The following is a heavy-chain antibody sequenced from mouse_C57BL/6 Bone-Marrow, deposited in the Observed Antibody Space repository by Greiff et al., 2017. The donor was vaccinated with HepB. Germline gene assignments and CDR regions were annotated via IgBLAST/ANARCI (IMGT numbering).Heavy chain of an antibody. CDR2: INYDGSST. D-gene: IGHD1-1*02. V-gene: IGHV5-16*01. J-gene: IGHJ4*01. Sequence: EVQLVESEGGLVQPGRSMKLSCTASGFTFSDYYMAWVRQVPEKGLEWVANINYDGSSTYYLDSLKSRFIISRDNAKNILYLQMSSLKSEDTATYYCARWYRRAMDYWGQGTSVTVSS. CDR3: ARWYRRAMDY. CDR1: GFTFSDYY.